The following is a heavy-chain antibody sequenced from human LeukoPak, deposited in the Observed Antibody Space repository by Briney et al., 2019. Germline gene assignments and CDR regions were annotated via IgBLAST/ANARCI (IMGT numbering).Heavy chain of an antibody. D-gene: IGHD5-12*01. CDR3: ARHRYSGSDTQGFDY. J-gene: IGHJ4*02. V-gene: IGHV5-51*01. Sequence: GESLQISCKGSGYKFTVYWIAWVRQMPGKGLEWMGIVYPSNSETRYSPSFQGQVTISADKSISTGYLQWSSLKASDTAIYFCARHRYSGSDTQGFDYWGQGTLVTVSS. CDR2: VYPSNSET. CDR1: GYKFTVYW.